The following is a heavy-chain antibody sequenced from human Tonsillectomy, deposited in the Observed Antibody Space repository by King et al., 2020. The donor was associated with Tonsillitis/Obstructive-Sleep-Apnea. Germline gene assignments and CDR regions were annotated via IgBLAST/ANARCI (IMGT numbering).Heavy chain of an antibody. CDR3: ARDHYYVSRGRGGEY. J-gene: IGHJ4*02. V-gene: IGHV3-11*06. CDR2: ISSSSSHT. Sequence: VQLVESGGGLVKPGGSLRLSCAASGFTFSDYYMSWIRQAPGKGLEWVSYISSSSSHTNYADSVKGRFTISRDNAKKSLYLQMNSLRVEDTAVYYCARDHYYVSRGRGGEYWGQGTLVTVSS. D-gene: IGHD3-22*01. CDR1: GFTFSDYY.